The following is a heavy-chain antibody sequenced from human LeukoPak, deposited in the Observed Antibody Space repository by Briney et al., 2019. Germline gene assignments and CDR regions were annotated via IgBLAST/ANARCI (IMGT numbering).Heavy chain of an antibody. J-gene: IGHJ6*03. Sequence: GGSLRLSCAASGFTFSSYGMHWVRQAPGKGLEWVAVISYDGSNKYYADSVKGRFTISRDNSKNTLYLQMNSLRAEDTAVYYCAKGPGTVTYYYYYYMDVWGKGTTVTVSS. CDR3: AKGPGTVTYYYYYYMDV. D-gene: IGHD4-11*01. CDR1: GFTFSSYG. V-gene: IGHV3-30*18. CDR2: ISYDGSNK.